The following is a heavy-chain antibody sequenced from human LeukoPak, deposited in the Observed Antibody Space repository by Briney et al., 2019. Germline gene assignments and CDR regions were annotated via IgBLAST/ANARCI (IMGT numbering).Heavy chain of an antibody. CDR3: ARSRVWFGELLYSDWFDP. J-gene: IGHJ5*02. D-gene: IGHD3-10*01. Sequence: PGRSLRLSCAASGFTFSSFAMHWVRQAPGKGLEWVAVVSYDGRNKYYADSVKGRFTISRDNSKNTLYLQMNSLRAEDTAVYYCARSRVWFGELLYSDWFDPWGQGTLVTVSS. CDR2: VSYDGRNK. CDR1: GFTFSSFA. V-gene: IGHV3-30*04.